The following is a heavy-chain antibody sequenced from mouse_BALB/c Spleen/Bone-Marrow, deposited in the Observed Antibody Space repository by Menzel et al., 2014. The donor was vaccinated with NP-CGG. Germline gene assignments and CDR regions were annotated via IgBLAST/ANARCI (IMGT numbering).Heavy chain of an antibody. J-gene: IGHJ2*01. CDR2: INPSTGYT. V-gene: IGHV1-7*01. CDR3: ARSGGYDGFSY. CDR1: GYTFTSYW. D-gene: IGHD2-2*01. Sequence: QVHVKQSGAELAKPGAPVKMSCKASGYTFTSYWMHWVKQRPGQGLEWIGYINPSTGYTEYNQKFKDKATLTADKSSSTAYMQLSSLTSEDSAVYYCARSGGYDGFSYWGQGTALTVSS.